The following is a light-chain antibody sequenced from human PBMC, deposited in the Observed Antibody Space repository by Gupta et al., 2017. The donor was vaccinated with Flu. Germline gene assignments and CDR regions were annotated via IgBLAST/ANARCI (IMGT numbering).Light chain of an antibody. Sequence: PSILSASVGDRVTITCRASQGISSYLAWYQQKPGKAPKLLIYAASTVQSGVPSRFSGSGSGTELTLTINGRQPEDFATYYCQQRRSYPITFGGGTKVEIK. V-gene: IGKV1-9*01. CDR1: QGISSY. J-gene: IGKJ4*01. CDR2: AAS. CDR3: QQRRSYPIT.